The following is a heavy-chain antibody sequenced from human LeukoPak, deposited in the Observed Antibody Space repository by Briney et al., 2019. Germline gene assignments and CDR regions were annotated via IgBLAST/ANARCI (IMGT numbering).Heavy chain of an antibody. V-gene: IGHV1-69*04. J-gene: IGHJ5*02. Sequence: GASVKVSCKASGGTFSSYAIGWVRQAPGQGLEWMGRIIPIFGIANYAQKFQGRVTITADKSTSTAYMELSSLRSEDTAVYYCARSSSGFDFNNWFDPWGQGTLVTVSS. CDR1: GGTFSSYA. CDR3: ARSSSGFDFNNWFDP. CDR2: IIPIFGIA. D-gene: IGHD5-12*01.